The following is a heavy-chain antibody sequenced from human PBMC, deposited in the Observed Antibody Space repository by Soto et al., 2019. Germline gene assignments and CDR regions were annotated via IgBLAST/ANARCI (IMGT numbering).Heavy chain of an antibody. D-gene: IGHD2-2*02. J-gene: IGHJ6*02. V-gene: IGHV5-51*01. CDR2: IYPGDSDT. CDR3: ARLYTGLIDRFSYGMDV. Sequence: GESLKISCKGSGYSFTSYWIGWVRQMPGKGLERMGIIYPGDSDTRYSPSFQGQVTISADKSISTAYLQWSSLKASDTAMYYCARLYTGLIDRFSYGMDVWGQGTTVTVFS. CDR1: GYSFTSYW.